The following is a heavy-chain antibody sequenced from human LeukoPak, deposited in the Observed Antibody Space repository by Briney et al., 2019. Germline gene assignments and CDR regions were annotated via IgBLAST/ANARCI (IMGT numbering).Heavy chain of an antibody. Sequence: SVKVSCKASGGTFSSYAISWVRQAPGQGLEWMGGIIPILGTANYAQKFQGRVTITADESTSTAYMELSSLRSEDTAVYYCAKYSSGWYPNWFDPWGQGTLVTVSS. CDR1: GGTFSSYA. J-gene: IGHJ5*02. D-gene: IGHD6-19*01. V-gene: IGHV1-69*01. CDR3: AKYSSGWYPNWFDP. CDR2: IIPILGTA.